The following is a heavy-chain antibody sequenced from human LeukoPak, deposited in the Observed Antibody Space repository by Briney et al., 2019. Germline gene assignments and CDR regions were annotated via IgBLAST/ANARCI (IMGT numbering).Heavy chain of an antibody. CDR3: ARGYYYDSSGYYWAPRGAFDI. Sequence: ASVKVSCKASGYTFTGYYMHWVRQAPGQGLEWMGWINPNSGGTNYAQKFQGRVTMTRDTSISTAYMELSRLRSDDTAAYYCARGYYYDSSGYYWAPRGAFDIWGQGTMVTVSS. V-gene: IGHV1-2*02. CDR2: INPNSGGT. D-gene: IGHD3-22*01. J-gene: IGHJ3*02. CDR1: GYTFTGYY.